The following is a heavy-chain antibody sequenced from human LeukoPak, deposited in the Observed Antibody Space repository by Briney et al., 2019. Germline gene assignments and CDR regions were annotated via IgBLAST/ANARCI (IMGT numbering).Heavy chain of an antibody. CDR2: IYYSGST. V-gene: IGHV4-39*07. D-gene: IGHD6-6*01. CDR3: AREDLAAHGGVYYYMDV. J-gene: IGHJ6*03. Sequence: SETLSLTCTVSGGSISSSSYYWGWIRQPPGKGLEWIGSIYYSGSTYYNPSLKSRVTISIDTSKNQFSLKLSSVTAADTAVYYCAREDLAAHGGVYYYMDVWGKGTTVTVSS. CDR1: GGSISSSSYY.